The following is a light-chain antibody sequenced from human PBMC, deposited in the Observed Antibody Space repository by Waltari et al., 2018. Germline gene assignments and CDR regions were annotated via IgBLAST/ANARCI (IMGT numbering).Light chain of an antibody. CDR1: QSVSSW. Sequence: DIQMTQSPSTLSASVGDTVPITCRASQSVSSWLAWYQQKAGKDPTVLIYDASDLESGVPSRFSGSGSDTEFTLTISNLQPDDFATYYCQQYDSYVYTFGQGTKLEIK. V-gene: IGKV1-5*01. J-gene: IGKJ2*01. CDR2: DAS. CDR3: QQYDSYVYT.